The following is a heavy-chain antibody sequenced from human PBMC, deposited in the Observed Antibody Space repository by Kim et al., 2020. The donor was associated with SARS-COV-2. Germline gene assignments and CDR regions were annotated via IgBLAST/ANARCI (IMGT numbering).Heavy chain of an antibody. CDR2: IKEDGSEA. CDR3: MREPGTY. V-gene: IGHV3-7*01. D-gene: IGHD3-10*01. CDR1: GFIIRGYW. J-gene: IGHJ4*02. Sequence: GGSLRLSCVASGFIIRGYWMTWVRQPPGKGLEWVGNIKEDGSEAYYADSVKGRFTISRDNAKNSLYLQMNSLRAEDTAVYYCMREPGTYWGQVTLLIASS.